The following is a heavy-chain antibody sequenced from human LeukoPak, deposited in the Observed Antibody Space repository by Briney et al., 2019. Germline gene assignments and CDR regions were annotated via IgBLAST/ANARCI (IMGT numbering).Heavy chain of an antibody. CDR2: IYSGGST. V-gene: IGHV3-53*01. CDR3: ARGMGYSYGYDY. J-gene: IGHJ4*02. Sequence: GTLSLTCTVSGGSISSSSYYWGWIRQPPGKGLEWVSVIYSGGSTYYADSVKGRFTISRDNSKNTLYLQMNSLRAEDTAVYYCARGMGYSYGYDYWGQGTLVTVSS. CDR1: GGSISSSSYY. D-gene: IGHD5-18*01.